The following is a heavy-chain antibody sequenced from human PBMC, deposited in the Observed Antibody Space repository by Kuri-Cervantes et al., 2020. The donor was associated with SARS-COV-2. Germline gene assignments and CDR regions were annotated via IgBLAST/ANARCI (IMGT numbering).Heavy chain of an antibody. CDR1: GYTLTELS. Sequence: ASVKVSCKVSGYTLTELSMHWVRQAPGKGLEWMGGFDPEDGETIYAQKFQGRVTMTEDTSTDTAYMELSSLRSEDTAVYYCARGPGIFGVVIISYYYYMDVWGKGTTVTVSS. D-gene: IGHD3-3*01. CDR3: ARGPGIFGVVIISYYYYMDV. CDR2: FDPEDGET. V-gene: IGHV1-24*01. J-gene: IGHJ6*03.